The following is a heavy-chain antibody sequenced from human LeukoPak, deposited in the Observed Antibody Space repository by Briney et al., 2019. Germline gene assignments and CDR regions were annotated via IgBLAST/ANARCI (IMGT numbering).Heavy chain of an antibody. V-gene: IGHV3-30-3*01. J-gene: IGHJ4*02. D-gene: IGHD3-10*01. CDR2: MSYDGSDI. Sequence: GGSLRLSCAASGFTFSSYIMNWVRQAPGKGLEGVASMSYDGSDIAYADSVKGRFTISRDNSKHTLYLQLNSLRCEDTAVYYCARDSPRPLMVRGVLDYWGQGTLVTVSS. CDR3: ARDSPRPLMVRGVLDY. CDR1: GFTFSSYI.